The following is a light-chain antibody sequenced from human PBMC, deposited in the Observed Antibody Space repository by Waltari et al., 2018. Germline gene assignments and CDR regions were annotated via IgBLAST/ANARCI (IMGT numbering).Light chain of an antibody. CDR1: QSISSW. V-gene: IGKV1-5*03. J-gene: IGKJ5*01. CDR2: KAS. CDR3: QHYDNYPIT. Sequence: DIQMTQSPSTLSASVGDRVTITSRASQSISSWLAWYQQKPGKAPNLLIYKASTLESGVPSRFSGSGSGTEFTLTISSLQPDDFATYYCQHYDNYPITFGQGTRLEIK.